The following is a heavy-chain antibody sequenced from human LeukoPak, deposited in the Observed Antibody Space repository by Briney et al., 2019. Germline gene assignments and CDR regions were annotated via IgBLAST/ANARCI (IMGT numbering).Heavy chain of an antibody. CDR2: ISAYNGNT. Sequence: ASVKVSCKASGYTFTSYGISWVRQAPGQGLEWMGWISAYNGNTNYAQELQGRVTMTTDTSTSTAYMELRSLRSDDTAVYYCARGKSGSYYKLYYYYYMDVWGKGTTVTISS. J-gene: IGHJ6*03. CDR1: GYTFTSYG. D-gene: IGHD3-10*01. V-gene: IGHV1-18*01. CDR3: ARGKSGSYYKLYYYYYMDV.